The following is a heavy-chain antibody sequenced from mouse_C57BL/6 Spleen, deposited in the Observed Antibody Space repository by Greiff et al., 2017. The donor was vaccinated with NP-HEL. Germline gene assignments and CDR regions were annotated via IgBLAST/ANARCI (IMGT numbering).Heavy chain of an antibody. Sequence: VQLKQSVAELVRPGASVKLSCTASGFNIKNTYMHWVKQRPEQGLEWIGRIDPANGNTKYAPKFQGKATITADTSSNTAYLQLSSLTSEDTAIYYFSNWDVGAWYFDVLGTVTTVTVSS. J-gene: IGHJ1*03. CDR2: IDPANGNT. CDR3: SNWDVGAWYFDV. D-gene: IGHD4-1*01. V-gene: IGHV14-3*01. CDR1: GFNIKNTY.